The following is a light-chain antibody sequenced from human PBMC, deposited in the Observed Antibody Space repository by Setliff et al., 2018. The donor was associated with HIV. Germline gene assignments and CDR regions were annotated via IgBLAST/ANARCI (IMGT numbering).Light chain of an antibody. CDR3: CSYAGTYTYS. Sequence: LTQPRSVSGSPGQSVTLSCTGSSSDVGAYNYVSWYQQYPGKAPKLIIYDVSKRPSGVPDRFSGSKSGDTASLTISGLQSEDEADYYCCSYAGTYTYSFGSGTKVTVL. CDR2: DVS. J-gene: IGLJ1*01. V-gene: IGLV2-11*01. CDR1: SSDVGAYNY.